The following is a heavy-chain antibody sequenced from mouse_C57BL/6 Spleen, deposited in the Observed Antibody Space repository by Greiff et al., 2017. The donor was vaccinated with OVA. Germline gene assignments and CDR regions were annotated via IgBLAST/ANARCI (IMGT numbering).Heavy chain of an antibody. V-gene: IGHV1-69*01. D-gene: IGHD2-4*01. J-gene: IGHJ4*01. CDR3: ARRGGDYDDYYAMDY. Sequence: VQLQQPGAELVMPGASVKLSCKASGYTFTSYWMHWVKQRPGQGLEWIGEIDPSDSYTNYNQKFKGKSTLTVDKSSSTAYMQLSSLTSEDFAVYCCARRGGDYDDYYAMDYWGQGTSVTVSS. CDR2: IDPSDSYT. CDR1: GYTFTSYW.